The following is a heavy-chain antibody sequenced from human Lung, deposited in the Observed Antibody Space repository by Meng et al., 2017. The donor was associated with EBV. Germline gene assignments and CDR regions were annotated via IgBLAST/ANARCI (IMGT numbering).Heavy chain of an antibody. V-gene: IGHV3-21*01. CDR1: GFSFSTYT. Sequence: EVQLVESGGGLVKPGGSLRLFCAASGFSFSTYTMNWVRQAPGKGLEWVSSINSRKSHIYQADSVRGRFTISRDNAKNSLYLQMNSLRAEDTAVYYCARGHDDYASPVHYWGQGPLVTVSS. D-gene: IGHD4-17*01. CDR2: INSRKSHI. CDR3: ARGHDDYASPVHY. J-gene: IGHJ4*02.